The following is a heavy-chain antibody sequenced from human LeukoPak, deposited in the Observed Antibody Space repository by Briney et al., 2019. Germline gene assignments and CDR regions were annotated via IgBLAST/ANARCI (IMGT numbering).Heavy chain of an antibody. J-gene: IGHJ4*02. D-gene: IGHD3-22*01. CDR3: ARDRDYYDSSGYYLIFDY. CDR1: GFTFSRSW. V-gene: IGHV3-7*01. CDR2: IKQDGSEK. Sequence: GGSLRLSCAASGFTFSRSWMSWVRQAPGKGLEWVANIKQDGSEKYYVDSVKGRFTISRDNAKNSLYLQMNSLRAEDTAVYYCARDRDYYDSSGYYLIFDYWGQGTLVTVSS.